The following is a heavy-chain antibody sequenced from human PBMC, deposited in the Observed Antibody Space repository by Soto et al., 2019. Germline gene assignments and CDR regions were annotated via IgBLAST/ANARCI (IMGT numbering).Heavy chain of an antibody. D-gene: IGHD3-3*01. CDR3: ARGHFGVTMDD. Sequence: GGSLRLSCAASEFTFSSYSMIWVRQAPGKGPEWVSGVNGGGDITYYADSVKGRFTISRDNSKNTLYLQMNSLRAEDTAVFYCARGHFGVTMDDWGQGTTVNVPS. V-gene: IGHV3-23*01. J-gene: IGHJ6*02. CDR1: EFTFSSYS. CDR2: VNGGGDIT.